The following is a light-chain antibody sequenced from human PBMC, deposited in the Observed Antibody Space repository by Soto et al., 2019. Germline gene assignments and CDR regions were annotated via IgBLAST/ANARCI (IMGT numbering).Light chain of an antibody. Sequence: EIVITQSPATLSVSPGERATLSCRASQSVSSDLAWYQQKPGQAPRLLIYGASTRATGIPARFSGSGSGTEFTLTISSLQSEDLAAYYCKQYNKWPLTFGGGTKGEI. CDR3: KQYNKWPLT. V-gene: IGKV3-15*01. CDR1: QSVSSD. CDR2: GAS. J-gene: IGKJ4*01.